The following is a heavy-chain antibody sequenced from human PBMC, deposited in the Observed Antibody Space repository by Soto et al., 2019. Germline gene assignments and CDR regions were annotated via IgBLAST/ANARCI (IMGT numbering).Heavy chain of an antibody. V-gene: IGHV3-74*01. J-gene: IGHJ6*02. CDR1: GFAFNDNW. D-gene: IGHD2-2*01. CDR3: VREMPVPIRGGYYYYSVLDA. Sequence: GGSRGLSFPPSGFAFNDNWRHWVRQFRGKGLIWVSRLKSDGRDTIYADSVKGRFTVSRDSAKNTLYLQMNSLRVEDTAVYYCVREMPVPIRGGYYYYSVLDAWGQGTTVTVSS. CDR2: LKSDGRDT.